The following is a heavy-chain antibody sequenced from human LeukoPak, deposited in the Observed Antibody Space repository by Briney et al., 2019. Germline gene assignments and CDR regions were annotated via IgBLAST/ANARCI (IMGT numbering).Heavy chain of an antibody. D-gene: IGHD4-17*01. Sequence: SETLSLTCTVSGGSISSGSYYWSRIRQPAGKGLEWIGRIYTSGSTNYNPSLKSRVTISVDTSKNQFSLKLSSVTAADTAVYYCARDGYGDYYWGQGTLVTVSS. V-gene: IGHV4-61*02. J-gene: IGHJ4*02. CDR3: ARDGYGDYY. CDR2: IYTSGST. CDR1: GGSISSGSYY.